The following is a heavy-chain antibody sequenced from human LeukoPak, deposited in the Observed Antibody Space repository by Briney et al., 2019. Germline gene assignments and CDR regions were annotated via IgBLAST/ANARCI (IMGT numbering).Heavy chain of an antibody. CDR1: GFTFDDYA. Sequence: GGSLRLSCVASGFTFDDYAMHWVRQAPGKGLEWVSGISWNSNNIGYEDSVKGRLTISRDNAKNSLYLQMISLRAGDTALYYCAKVRVVADTLPGAFDIWGQGTMVTVSS. D-gene: IGHD2-15*01. CDR3: AKVRVVADTLPGAFDI. V-gene: IGHV3-9*01. J-gene: IGHJ3*02. CDR2: ISWNSNNI.